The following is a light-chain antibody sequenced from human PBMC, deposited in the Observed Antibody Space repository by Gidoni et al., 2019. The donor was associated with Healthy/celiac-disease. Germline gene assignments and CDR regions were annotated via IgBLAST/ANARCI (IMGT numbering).Light chain of an antibody. V-gene: IGLV3-1*01. CDR2: QDT. Sequence: SSELTQAPSVSVSPGQTASITCSGDKLGDKYACWYQQKPGQSPVLVIYQDTKRPSGIPERFSGSNSGNTATLTIGGTQAMDEADYYCQAWDSSTVGVFGGGTKLTVL. CDR1: KLGDKY. CDR3: QAWDSSTVGV. J-gene: IGLJ2*01.